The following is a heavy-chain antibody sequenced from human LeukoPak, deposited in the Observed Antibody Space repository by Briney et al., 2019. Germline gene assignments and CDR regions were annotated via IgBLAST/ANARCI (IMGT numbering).Heavy chain of an antibody. CDR2: ISSTSTYI. J-gene: IGHJ4*02. V-gene: IGHV3-21*06. Sequence: GGSLRLSCAASGFMFSNFAMNWVRQAPGKGLEWVSSISSTSTYIYYADSVRGRFTISRDNAKSSLYLQMNSLGVEDTAMYYCARVWADYDNGWYYFDYWGQGTLVTVSS. D-gene: IGHD3-22*01. CDR3: ARVWADYDNGWYYFDY. CDR1: GFMFSNFA.